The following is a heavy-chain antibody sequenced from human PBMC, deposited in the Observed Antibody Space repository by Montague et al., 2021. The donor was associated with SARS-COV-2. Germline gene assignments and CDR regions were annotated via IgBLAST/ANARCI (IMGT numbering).Heavy chain of an antibody. V-gene: IGHV4-61*01. Sequence: SETLSLTCTVSGGSISSSSYYWSWIRQPPGKGLEWIGYIYYSGSTNYNPSLKSRVTISVDTSKNQFSLKLSSVTAADTAVYYCAREKVYCSSTSCYESWFDPWGQGTLATVSS. CDR1: GGSISSSSYY. J-gene: IGHJ5*02. CDR3: AREKVYCSSTSCYESWFDP. CDR2: IYYSGST. D-gene: IGHD2-2*01.